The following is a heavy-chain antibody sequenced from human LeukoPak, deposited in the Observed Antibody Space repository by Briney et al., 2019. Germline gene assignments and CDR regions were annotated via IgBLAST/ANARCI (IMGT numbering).Heavy chain of an antibody. V-gene: IGHV3-23*01. CDR3: TKGQPMFDY. CDR1: GFTFSNYA. J-gene: IGHJ4*02. D-gene: IGHD2-2*01. CDR2: VSAGSTT. Sequence: GGSLRLSCAASGFTFSNYAMNSVPQAPGEGLEWGSTVSAGSTTYYPDSVKGRFTISRDNSKNTLYLQMNSLRAEDTAVYYCTKGQPMFDYWGQGTLVTVSS.